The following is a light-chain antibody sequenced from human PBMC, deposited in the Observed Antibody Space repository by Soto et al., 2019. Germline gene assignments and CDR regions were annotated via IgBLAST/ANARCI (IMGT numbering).Light chain of an antibody. CDR2: GAS. CDR3: QQYINWPLT. CDR1: QNLSGK. Sequence: EIVMTQAPATLSVSPGERATLSCRASQNLSGKLAWYQQKPGQSPRLLIHGASTRATDIPARFSGSGSGTEFTLTISSLQSEDFEVYFCQQYINWPLTFG. J-gene: IGKJ3*01. V-gene: IGKV3-15*01.